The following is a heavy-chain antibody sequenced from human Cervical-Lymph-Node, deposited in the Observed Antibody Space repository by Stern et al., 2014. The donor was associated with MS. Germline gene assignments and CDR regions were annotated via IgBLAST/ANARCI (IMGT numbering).Heavy chain of an antibody. Sequence: VQLVQSGAEVKKPGESLKISCKGSGYSFTSYWIGWVRQMPGKGLEWMXIINPGDSDTRYSPSFQGQVTISADKSISTAYLQWSSLKASDTAMYYCARRHCSSRRCGWFDPWGQGTLVTVSS. CDR1: GYSFTSYW. D-gene: IGHD2-2*01. CDR3: ARRHCSSRRCGWFDP. V-gene: IGHV5-51*01. CDR2: INPGDSDT. J-gene: IGHJ5*02.